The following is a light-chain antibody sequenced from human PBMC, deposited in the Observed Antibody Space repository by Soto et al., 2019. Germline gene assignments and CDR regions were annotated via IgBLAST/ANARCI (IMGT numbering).Light chain of an antibody. J-gene: IGKJ1*01. Sequence: ETVMTQSPATRSVSPGERATLSCRASQSYSSNLAWYQQKPGQAPRLLIYGASTRATGIPTRFSGRGSGTEFTLTISRLQSDDFALYYCQQYHDWPPWTFGQGTKVEVK. V-gene: IGKV3-15*01. CDR1: QSYSSN. CDR2: GAS. CDR3: QQYHDWPPWT.